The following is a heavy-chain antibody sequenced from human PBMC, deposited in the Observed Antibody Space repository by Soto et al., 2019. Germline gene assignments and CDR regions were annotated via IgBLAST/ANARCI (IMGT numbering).Heavy chain of an antibody. CDR3: AREGRYYDSSGYYPGAFDI. CDR2: IIPIFGTA. V-gene: IGHV1-69*13. D-gene: IGHD3-22*01. J-gene: IGHJ3*02. Sequence: SVKVSCKASGGTFSSYAISWVRQAPGQGLEWMGGIIPIFGTANYAQKFQGRVTITADESTSTAYMELSSLRSEDTAMYYCAREGRYYDSSGYYPGAFDIWGQGTMVTVSS. CDR1: GGTFSSYA.